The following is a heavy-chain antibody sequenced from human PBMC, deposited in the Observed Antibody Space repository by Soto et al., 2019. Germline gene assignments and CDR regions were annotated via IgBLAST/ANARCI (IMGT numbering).Heavy chain of an antibody. CDR1: GGSFSGYY. V-gene: IGHV4-34*01. D-gene: IGHD4-17*01. CDR3: ARGSGPGATVTTGVCFQH. CDR2: INHSGSN. J-gene: IGHJ1*01. Sequence: QVQLQQWGAGLLKPSETLSLTCAVYGGSFSGYYWSWIRQPPGKGLECVGEINHSGSNNYKPSLKSRVTISVDTSTNPFSLSRSSVTAADTAVYYSARGSGPGATVTTGVCFQHWGKGTLVTVSS.